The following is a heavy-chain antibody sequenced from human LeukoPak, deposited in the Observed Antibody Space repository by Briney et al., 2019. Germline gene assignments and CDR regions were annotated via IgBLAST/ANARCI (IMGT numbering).Heavy chain of an antibody. Sequence: ASVKVPCKAPGGTFSSYAISWVRQAPGQGLEWMGGIIPIFGTANYAQKFQGRVTITADESTSTAYMELSSLRSEDTAVYYCARALGYSYGAIDYWGQGTLVTVSS. CDR1: GGTFSSYA. V-gene: IGHV1-69*13. J-gene: IGHJ4*02. CDR2: IIPIFGTA. CDR3: ARALGYSYGAIDY. D-gene: IGHD5-18*01.